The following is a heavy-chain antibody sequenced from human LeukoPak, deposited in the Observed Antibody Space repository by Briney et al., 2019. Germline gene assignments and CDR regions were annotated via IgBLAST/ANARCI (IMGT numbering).Heavy chain of an antibody. CDR3: ARVGYFYGSGSQTGGYLDY. CDR2: INPNGGGR. Sequence: ASVKVSCKASGYTFTGYYLHWVRQAPGQGLEWMGWINPNGGGREYAQKFQGRVNMTRDTAISTAYMELSSLTFDDTAIYYCARVGYFYGSGSQTGGYLDYWGQGTLVTVSS. CDR1: GYTFTGYY. V-gene: IGHV1-2*02. D-gene: IGHD3-10*01. J-gene: IGHJ4*02.